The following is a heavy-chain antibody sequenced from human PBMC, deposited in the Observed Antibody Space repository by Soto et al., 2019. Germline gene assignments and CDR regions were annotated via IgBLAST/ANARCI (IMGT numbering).Heavy chain of an antibody. D-gene: IGHD3-22*01. Sequence: SLRLSWAASWFTFSGSAMHWVRQASGKGLEWVGRIRSKANSYATAYAASVKGRFTTSRDDSKNSVLLQMDSLQTEDTAVYYCVRAMYYPDSSGYTRCFDYWGQGTLVTVSS. CDR2: IRSKANSYAT. CDR3: VRAMYYPDSSGYTRCFDY. J-gene: IGHJ4*02. V-gene: IGHV3-73*01. CDR1: WFTFSGSA.